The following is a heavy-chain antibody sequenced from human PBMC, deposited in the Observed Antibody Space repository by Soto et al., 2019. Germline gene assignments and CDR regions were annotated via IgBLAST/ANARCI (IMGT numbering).Heavy chain of an antibody. J-gene: IGHJ6*02. Sequence: QVQLVQSGAEVKKLGASVKVSCKASGYTFTSYGISWVRQAPGQGLEWMGWISAYNGNTNYAQKLQGRVTMTTDTSTSKAYMELRSLRSDDTAVYYCARDRADILTGYASYGMDVWGQGTTVTVSS. CDR1: GYTFTSYG. CDR2: ISAYNGNT. D-gene: IGHD3-9*01. CDR3: ARDRADILTGYASYGMDV. V-gene: IGHV1-18*01.